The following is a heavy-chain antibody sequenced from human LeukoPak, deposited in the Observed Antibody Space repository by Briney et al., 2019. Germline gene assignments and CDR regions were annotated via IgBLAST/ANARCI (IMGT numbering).Heavy chain of an antibody. CDR2: ISAYNGNT. J-gene: IGHJ4*02. CDR3: ATHGREAGTFDY. CDR1: GYTFTSYG. D-gene: IGHD6-19*01. V-gene: IGHV1-18*04. Sequence: GASVKVSCKASGYTFTSYGISWVRQAPGQGLEWMGWISAYNGNTNYAQKLQGRVNMTTDTSTSTAYMELRSLRSDDTAVYYRATHGREAGTFDYWGQGTLVTVSS.